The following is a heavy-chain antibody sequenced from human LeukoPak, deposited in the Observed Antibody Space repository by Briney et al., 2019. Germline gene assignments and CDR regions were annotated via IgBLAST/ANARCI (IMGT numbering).Heavy chain of an antibody. CDR3: ARGGALLSSIDY. D-gene: IGHD3-10*01. CDR2: IIPIFGTA. CDR1: GGTFSSYA. Sequence: SVKVSCKASGGTFSSYAISWVRQAPGKGLEWMGGIIPIFGTANYAQKFQGRVTITADESTSTAYMELSSLRSEDTAVYYCARGGALLSSIDYWGQGTLVTVSS. J-gene: IGHJ4*02. V-gene: IGHV1-69*13.